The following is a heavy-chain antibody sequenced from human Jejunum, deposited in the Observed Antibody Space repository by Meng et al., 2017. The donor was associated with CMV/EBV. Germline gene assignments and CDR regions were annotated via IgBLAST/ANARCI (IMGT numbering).Heavy chain of an antibody. CDR2: ITTSGGGR. J-gene: IGHJ5*02. V-gene: IGHV3-23*01. Sequence: SGIPLSNCARTWVRQAPGKRLEWVSAITTSGGGRYYAASVKGRFTISRDNSQNTLYLQMNSLGADDTAIYYCAKSTPDHFDYYFGARAQGSLVTVSS. CDR1: GIPLSNCA. D-gene: IGHD3-9*01. CDR3: AKSTPDHFDYYFGA.